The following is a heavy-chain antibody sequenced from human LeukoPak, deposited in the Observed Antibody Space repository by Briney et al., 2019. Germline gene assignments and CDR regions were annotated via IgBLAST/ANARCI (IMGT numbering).Heavy chain of an antibody. J-gene: IGHJ4*02. D-gene: IGHD3-22*01. CDR1: GFTFSDYY. Sequence: GGSLRLSCAASGFTFSDYYMSWIRQAPGKGLEWVSYISSSGSTIYYADSVKGRFTISRDNAKNTLYLQMNSLRAEDTAVYYCAKDEGYYDSSGHYYWGQGTLVTVSS. V-gene: IGHV3-11*04. CDR2: ISSSGSTI. CDR3: AKDEGYYDSSGHYY.